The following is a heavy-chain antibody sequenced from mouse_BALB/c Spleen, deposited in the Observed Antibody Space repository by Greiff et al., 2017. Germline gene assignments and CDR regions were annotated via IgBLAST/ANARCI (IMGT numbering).Heavy chain of an antibody. CDR1: GFTFSSYT. CDR2: ISSGGSYT. Sequence: EVMLVESGGGLVKPGGSLKLSCAASGFTFSSYTMSWVRQTPEKRLEWVATISSGGSYTYYPDSVKGRFTISRDNAKNTLYLQMSSLKSEDTAMYYCTRGNSSGYVDYYAMDYWGQGTSVTVSS. D-gene: IGHD3-1*01. CDR3: TRGNSSGYVDYYAMDY. V-gene: IGHV5-6-4*01. J-gene: IGHJ4*01.